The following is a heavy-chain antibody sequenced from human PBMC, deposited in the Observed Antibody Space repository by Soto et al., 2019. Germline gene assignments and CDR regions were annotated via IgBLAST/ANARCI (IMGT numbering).Heavy chain of an antibody. CDR1: GYSIRISDYY. D-gene: IGHD2-15*01. V-gene: IGHV4-39*01. Sequence: SEPLSLTCSGSGYSIRISDYYWAWIRQPPGKGLEWIGSMFYSGLTYYNPSLKSRVTLSVDTSKNHFSVRLNSVTAADTAVYYCAPLTVSLSGPYGIHVWGQGTTVTVSS. CDR2: MFYSGLT. J-gene: IGHJ6*02. CDR3: APLTVSLSGPYGIHV.